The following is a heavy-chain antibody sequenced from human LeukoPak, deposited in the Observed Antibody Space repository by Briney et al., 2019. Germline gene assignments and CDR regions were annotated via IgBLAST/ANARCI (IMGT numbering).Heavy chain of an antibody. D-gene: IGHD2-2*01. CDR1: GFNFSSYA. Sequence: GGSLRLSCATSGFNFSSYAMSWVRQAPGKGLEWVSGISGSAGRTYYADSVKGRFTISRDNSKNTLYVQMNSLRAEDTAVYYCAKGRLRSSTSCYELLDYWGQGTLVTVSS. CDR2: ISGSAGRT. CDR3: AKGRLRSSTSCYELLDY. J-gene: IGHJ4*02. V-gene: IGHV3-23*01.